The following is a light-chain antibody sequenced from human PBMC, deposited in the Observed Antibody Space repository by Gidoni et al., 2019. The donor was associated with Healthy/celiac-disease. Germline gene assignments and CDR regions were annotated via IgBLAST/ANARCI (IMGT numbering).Light chain of an antibody. CDR3: QQSYSTPWT. Sequence: DIHMPQSPSSLSASVGDRLTITRRANQSISNFLIWYQQKPGKAPQLLLYAASSLQSGVPSRFSGSGSGTDFTLTISSLQAEDFATYYCQQSYSTPWTFGQGTKVEIK. CDR2: AAS. J-gene: IGKJ1*01. CDR1: QSISNF. V-gene: IGKV1-39*01.